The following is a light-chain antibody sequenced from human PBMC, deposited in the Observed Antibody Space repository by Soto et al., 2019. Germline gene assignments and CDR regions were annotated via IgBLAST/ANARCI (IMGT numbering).Light chain of an antibody. CDR3: QQYNNGPPRT. CDR1: QSVSNN. Sequence: EVVLSQSPGTLSLSPGERATLSCRASQSVSNNYLAWYQQKPGQAPRLLIFGASSRATGIPDRFSGSGSGTEFTLTISSLQSEDFAVDYCQQYNNGPPRTFGQGTKADIK. V-gene: IGKV3D-15*01. J-gene: IGKJ1*01. CDR2: GAS.